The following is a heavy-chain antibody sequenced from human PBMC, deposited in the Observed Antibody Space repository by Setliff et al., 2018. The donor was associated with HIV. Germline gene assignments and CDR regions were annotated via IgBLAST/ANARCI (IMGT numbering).Heavy chain of an antibody. CDR2: NIAFNGKT. J-gene: IGHJ4*02. D-gene: IGHD3-22*01. CDR1: GYTFNSYG. Sequence: ASVKVSCKTSGYTFNSYGISWVRQAPGQGLEWVGLNIAFNGKTNSAPKFKGRVIMTTDTSTSTAHMELRSLRSDDTAIYYCARVIVDFDSSGFYYFDSWGQGTLVTVSS. V-gene: IGHV1-18*01. CDR3: ARVIVDFDSSGFYYFDS.